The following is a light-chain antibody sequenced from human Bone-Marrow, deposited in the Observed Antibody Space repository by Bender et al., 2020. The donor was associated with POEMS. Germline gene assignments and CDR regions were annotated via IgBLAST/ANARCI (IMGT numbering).Light chain of an antibody. J-gene: IGLJ3*02. CDR1: SSDVGGYNF. CDR3: SSNTSSSTLV. Sequence: QSALTQPASVSGSPGQSITISCTGTSSDVGGYNFFSWYQQHPGKAPKVMIYDDTNRPSGVSNRFSGSKSANTASLTISGLQAGDEADYYCSSNTSSSTLVFGGGTKLTVL. V-gene: IGLV2-14*03. CDR2: DDT.